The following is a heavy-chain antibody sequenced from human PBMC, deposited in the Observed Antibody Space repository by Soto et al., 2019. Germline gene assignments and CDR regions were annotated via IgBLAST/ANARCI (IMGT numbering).Heavy chain of an antibody. J-gene: IGHJ3*02. D-gene: IGHD1-26*01. CDR2: INAGNGNT. CDR1: GYTFTSYA. Sequence: ASVKVSCKASGYTFTSYAMHWVRQAPGQRLEWMGWINAGNGNTKYSQKFQGRVTITRDTSASTAYMELSSLRAEDTAVYYCAREGVGADIDAFDIWGQGTMVTVSS. V-gene: IGHV1-3*01. CDR3: AREGVGADIDAFDI.